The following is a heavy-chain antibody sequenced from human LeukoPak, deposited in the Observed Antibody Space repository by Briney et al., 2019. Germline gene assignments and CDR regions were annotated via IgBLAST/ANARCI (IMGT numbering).Heavy chain of an antibody. V-gene: IGHV4-34*01. CDR1: GGSFSGYY. CDR3: ARHGQSVAGRRGYFDY. CDR2: INHSGST. D-gene: IGHD6-19*01. J-gene: IGHJ4*02. Sequence: PSETLSLTCAVYGGSFSGYYWSWIRQPPGKGLEWIGEINHSGSTNYNPSLKSRVTISVDTSKNQFSLKLSSVTAADTAVYYCARHGQSVAGRRGYFDYWGQGTLVTVSS.